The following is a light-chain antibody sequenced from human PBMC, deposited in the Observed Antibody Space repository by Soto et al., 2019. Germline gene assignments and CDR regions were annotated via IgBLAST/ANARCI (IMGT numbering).Light chain of an antibody. V-gene: IGKV3-20*01. CDR3: QQYDSSPRT. Sequence: EIVLTQSPGTLSLSPGERATLSCRASQGVSSTFLGWYQQKPGQAPVLLIYGSSNRATGIPDRFSGSGSGTDFTLTISRLEPEDFAVYYCQQYDSSPRTFGQGTKVDIK. J-gene: IGKJ1*01. CDR1: QGVSSTF. CDR2: GSS.